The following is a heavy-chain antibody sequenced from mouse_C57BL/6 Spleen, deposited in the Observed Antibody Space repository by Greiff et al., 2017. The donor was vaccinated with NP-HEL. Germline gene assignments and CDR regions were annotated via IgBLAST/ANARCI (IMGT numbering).Heavy chain of an antibody. J-gene: IGHJ4*01. D-gene: IGHD2-1*01. Sequence: EVKLMESGGGLVKPGGSLKLSCAASGFTFSDYGMHWVRQAPEKGLEWVAYISSGSSTIYYADTVKGRFTISRDNAKNTLFLQMTSLRSEDTAMYYCARLYGNFAMDYWGQGTSVTVSS. CDR3: ARLYGNFAMDY. CDR2: ISSGSSTI. CDR1: GFTFSDYG. V-gene: IGHV5-17*01.